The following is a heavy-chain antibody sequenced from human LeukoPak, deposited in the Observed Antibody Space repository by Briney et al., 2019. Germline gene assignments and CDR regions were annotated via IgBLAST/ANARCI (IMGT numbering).Heavy chain of an antibody. CDR2: INSDGSST. Sequence: QPGGSLRLSCAASGFTFSSYWMHWVRQAPGKGLVWVSRINSDGSSTSYADSVKGRFTISRDNAENTLYLQMNSLRAEDTAVYYCARVKSSGYGEYYFDYWGQGTLVTVSS. V-gene: IGHV3-74*01. CDR1: GFTFSSYW. J-gene: IGHJ4*02. D-gene: IGHD5-12*01. CDR3: ARVKSSGYGEYYFDY.